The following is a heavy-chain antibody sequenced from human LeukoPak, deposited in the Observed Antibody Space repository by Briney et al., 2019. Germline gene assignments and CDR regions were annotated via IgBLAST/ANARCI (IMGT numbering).Heavy chain of an antibody. Sequence: SETLSLTCAVYGGSFSGYYWSWIRQTPGKGLEWIGYIYYNGTTNYNPSLRSRVAISLDTSKNQFSLKLSSVTAADTAVYYCARGEPAFSSGWYTYYFDYWGQGTLVTVSS. CDR3: ARGEPAFSSGWYTYYFDY. J-gene: IGHJ4*02. CDR2: IYYNGTT. V-gene: IGHV4-59*01. D-gene: IGHD6-19*01. CDR1: GGSFSGYY.